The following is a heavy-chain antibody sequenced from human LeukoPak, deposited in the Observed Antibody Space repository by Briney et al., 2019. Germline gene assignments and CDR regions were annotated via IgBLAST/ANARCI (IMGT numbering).Heavy chain of an antibody. CDR2: IYDIGTT. Sequence: PSETLSLTCTVSGGSITRFYWSWIRQPPGKGLEWIGYIYDIGTTNYNPSLKTRVTMSVDTSNNQFSLKLSSVTAADTAVYYCARGNWNDVVGYYFDYWGQGTLVTVSS. CDR1: GGSITRFY. V-gene: IGHV4-59*01. J-gene: IGHJ4*02. CDR3: ARGNWNDVVGYYFDY. D-gene: IGHD1-1*01.